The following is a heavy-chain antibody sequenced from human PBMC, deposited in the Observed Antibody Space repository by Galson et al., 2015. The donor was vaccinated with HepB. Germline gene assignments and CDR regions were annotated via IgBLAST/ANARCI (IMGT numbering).Heavy chain of an antibody. CDR3: ARDQLPRGGIAVARLGPYYYYGMDV. D-gene: IGHD6-19*01. CDR1: GYTFTSYG. CDR2: ISAYNGNT. V-gene: IGHV1-18*04. J-gene: IGHJ6*02. Sequence: SVKVSCKASGYTFTSYGISWVRQAPGQGLEWMGWISAYNGNTNYAQKLQGRVTMTTDTSTSTAYMELRSLRSDDTAVYYCARDQLPRGGIAVARLGPYYYYGMDVWGQGTTVTVSS.